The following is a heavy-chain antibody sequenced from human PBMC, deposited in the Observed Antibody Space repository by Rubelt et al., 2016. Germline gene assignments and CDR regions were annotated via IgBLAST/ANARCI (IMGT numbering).Heavy chain of an antibody. CDR1: GYTFNTFG. CDR2: ISAYNGNA. D-gene: IGHD2-2*01. CDR3: VRASSTSYWEGWFDP. V-gene: IGHV1-18*01. Sequence: QVQLVQSGGEVKKPGASVKVSCRTSGYTFNTFGISWVQQAPGQGLEWMGWISAYNGNANYVQKFQGRVTMTTDASTSTAYLELRSLRSEDTAVYYCVRASSTSYWEGWFDPWGQGTLVTVSS. J-gene: IGHJ5*02.